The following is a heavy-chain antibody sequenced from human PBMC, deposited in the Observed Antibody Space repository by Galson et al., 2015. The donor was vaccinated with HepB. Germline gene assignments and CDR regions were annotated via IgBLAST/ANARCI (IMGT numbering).Heavy chain of an antibody. V-gene: IGHV3-23*01. CDR1: GFTFATYG. D-gene: IGHD1-26*01. Sequence: SLRLSCAASGFTFATYGMSWVRQPPGKGLEWVSSITGSGGVTYYTDSVKGRFTVSRDNSKNTLSLQLNSLRVEDTAIYYCAKVVTIVTEAFETGGQGTLVTVSS. J-gene: IGHJ3*02. CDR3: AKVVTIVTEAFET. CDR2: ITGSGGVT.